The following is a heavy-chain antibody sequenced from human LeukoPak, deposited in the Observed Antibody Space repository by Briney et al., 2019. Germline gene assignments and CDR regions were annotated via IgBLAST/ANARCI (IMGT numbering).Heavy chain of an antibody. CDR1: GYTFIGYY. CDR2: INPNSGGT. Sequence: ASVKVSCKASGYTFIGYYMYWVRQAPGQGLEWMGWINPNSGGTNYAQKLQGRVTMTTDTSTSTAYMELRSLRSDDTAVYYCARDPIDYDFWSGYSKGPFDYWGQGTLVTVSS. V-gene: IGHV1-2*02. D-gene: IGHD3-3*01. CDR3: ARDPIDYDFWSGYSKGPFDY. J-gene: IGHJ4*02.